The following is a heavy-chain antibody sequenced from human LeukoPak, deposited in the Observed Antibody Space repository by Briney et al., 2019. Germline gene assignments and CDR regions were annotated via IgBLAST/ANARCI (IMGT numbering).Heavy chain of an antibody. V-gene: IGHV4-34*01. Sequence: SETLSLTCAVYGGSFSRYYWNWIRQPPGKGLEWIGEINHSGSINYNPSLKSRVTISVDTSKNQFSLKLSSVTAADTAVYYCARARSGKWGFDYWGQGTLVTVSS. D-gene: IGHD1-26*01. CDR2: INHSGSI. CDR3: ARARSGKWGFDY. CDR1: GGSFSRYY. J-gene: IGHJ4*02.